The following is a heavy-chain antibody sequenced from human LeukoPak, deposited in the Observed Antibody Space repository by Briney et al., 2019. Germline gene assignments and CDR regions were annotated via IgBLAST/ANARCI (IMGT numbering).Heavy chain of an antibody. CDR1: GGPFSGYY. J-gene: IGHJ4*02. V-gene: IGHV4-34*01. CDR2: INHSGST. D-gene: IGHD2-15*01. CDR3: ARKILGYCSGGSCYPYYFDY. Sequence: SETLSLTCAVYGGPFSGYYWSWIRQPPGKGLEWIGEINHSGSTNYNSSLKSRVTISVDTSKNQFSLKLSSVTAADTAVYYCARKILGYCSGGSCYPYYFDYWGQGTLVTVSS.